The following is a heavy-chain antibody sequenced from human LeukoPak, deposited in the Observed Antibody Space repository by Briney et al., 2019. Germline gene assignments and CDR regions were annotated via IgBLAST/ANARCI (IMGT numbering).Heavy chain of an antibody. CDR3: ARGYCGGSCIGGHNWFDP. Sequence: GGSLRLSCAASGFTFDDYGMSWVRQAPGKGLEWVSGINWNGGSTGYADSVKGRFTISRDNAKNSLYLQMNSLRAEDTALYYCARGYCGGSCIGGHNWFDPWVQGTLVTVSS. D-gene: IGHD2-21*01. CDR2: INWNGGST. J-gene: IGHJ5*02. V-gene: IGHV3-20*04. CDR1: GFTFDDYG.